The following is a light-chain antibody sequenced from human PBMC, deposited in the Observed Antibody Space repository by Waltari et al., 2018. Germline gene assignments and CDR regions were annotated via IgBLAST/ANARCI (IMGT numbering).Light chain of an antibody. V-gene: IGLV3-25*03. CDR1: SLSKQF. J-gene: IGLJ2*01. CDR2: KDT. CDR3: QTADLGGDVV. Sequence: SYELTQPPSVSVSPGQTARITCSGDSLSKQFVYWYQQKSGQAPVLVIFKDTERASGIPERFSGSTSGTIVTLTINGVQAQDEADYYCQTADLGGDVVFGGGTKLTVL.